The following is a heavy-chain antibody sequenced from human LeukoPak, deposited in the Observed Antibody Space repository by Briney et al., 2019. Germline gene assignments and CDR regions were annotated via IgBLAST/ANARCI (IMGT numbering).Heavy chain of an antibody. J-gene: IGHJ4*02. CDR1: GFTFSSYY. CDR2: ICYDGNNK. D-gene: IGHD1-1*01. Sequence: GGSLRLSCAPSGFTFSSYYMNWVRQAPGKGLEWVAFICYDGNNKYYADSVKGRFSTSRDNSENTLYLQLNSLRAEDTAVYYCTTINVASVFDYWGPGILVTVSS. V-gene: IGHV3-30*02. CDR3: TTINVASVFDY.